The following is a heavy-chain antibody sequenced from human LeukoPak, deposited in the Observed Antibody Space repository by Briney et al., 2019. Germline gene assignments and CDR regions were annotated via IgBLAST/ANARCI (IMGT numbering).Heavy chain of an antibody. D-gene: IGHD6-13*01. CDR1: GGTFSSYA. CDR3: ARGAIAAAGTGGYFDY. V-gene: IGHV1-69*01. CDR2: IIPIFGTA. Sequence: ASVKVSCKASGGTFSSYAISWVRQAPGQGLEWMGGIIPIFGTANYAQKFQGRVTITADESTSTAYMELSSLRSEDTAVYYCARGAIAAAGTGGYFDYWGQGTLVTVSS. J-gene: IGHJ4*02.